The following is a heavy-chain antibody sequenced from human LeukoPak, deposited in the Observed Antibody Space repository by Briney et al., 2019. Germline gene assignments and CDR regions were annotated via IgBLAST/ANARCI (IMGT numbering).Heavy chain of an antibody. CDR2: ISAYNGNT. V-gene: IGHV1-18*01. CDR1: GYTFTSYG. D-gene: IGHD5-24*01. J-gene: IGHJ6*03. CDR3: ARAYIVNTNGDNVYYYMGV. Sequence: ASVKVSCKASGYTFTSYGISWVRQAPGQGLEWMGWISAYNGNTNYAQKLQGRVTMTTDTSTSTAYMELRSLRSDDTAVYYCARAYIVNTNGDNVYYYMGVWGTGTTVTVSS.